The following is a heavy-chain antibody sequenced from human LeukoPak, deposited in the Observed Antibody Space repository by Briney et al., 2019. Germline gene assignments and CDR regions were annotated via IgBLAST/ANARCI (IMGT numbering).Heavy chain of an antibody. Sequence: GGSLRLSCAASGITSSSYGMHWVRQAPGKGMERVAAISYDGRNKYYADSVKGRFTISRDNSKNTLYLQMNSLRPEDTAVYYCGLGSGQKIDYWGQGTLVTVSS. CDR2: ISYDGRNK. V-gene: IGHV3-30*03. J-gene: IGHJ4*02. CDR1: GITSSSYG. D-gene: IGHD6-19*01. CDR3: GLGSGQKIDY.